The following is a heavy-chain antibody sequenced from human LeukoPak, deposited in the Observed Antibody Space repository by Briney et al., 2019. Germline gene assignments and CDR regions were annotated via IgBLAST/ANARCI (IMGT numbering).Heavy chain of an antibody. CDR3: ARVEMATKHDEFDY. Sequence: GGSLRLSCAASGFTVSSNYMSWVRQAPGKGLEWVSVIYSGGSTYYADSVKGRFAISRDNSKDTLYLQMNSLRAEDTAVYYCARVEMATKHDEFDYWGQGTLVTVSS. CDR2: IYSGGST. D-gene: IGHD5-24*01. V-gene: IGHV3-66*01. CDR1: GFTVSSNY. J-gene: IGHJ4*02.